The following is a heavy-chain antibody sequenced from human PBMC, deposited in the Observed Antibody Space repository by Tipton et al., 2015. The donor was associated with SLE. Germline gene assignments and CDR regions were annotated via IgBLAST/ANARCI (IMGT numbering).Heavy chain of an antibody. J-gene: IGHJ3*01. Sequence: TLSLTCTVSGGSISSYYWSWIRQPPGKGLEWIGYVYYTGTTNSNPPLKSRTTISVDTSRNQFSLNLTSVTAADTAMYYCARVKLRFGELFLYHPLDLWGQGTMVTVSS. D-gene: IGHD3-10*01. V-gene: IGHV4-59*01. CDR1: GGSISSYY. CDR3: ARVKLRFGELFLYHPLDL. CDR2: VYYTGTT.